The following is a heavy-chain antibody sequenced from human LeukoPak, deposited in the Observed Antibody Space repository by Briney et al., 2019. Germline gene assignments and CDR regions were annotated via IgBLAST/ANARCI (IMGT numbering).Heavy chain of an antibody. CDR3: ARQGGATKSWFDP. D-gene: IGHD1-26*01. Sequence: PSETLSLTCTVSGGSISSYYWSWIRQPPGKGLEWIGYIYYSGSTNYNPSLKSRVTISVDTSKNQFSLKLSSVTAADTAVYYCARQGGATKSWFDPWGQGTLVTVSS. V-gene: IGHV4-59*08. CDR1: GGSISSYY. J-gene: IGHJ5*02. CDR2: IYYSGST.